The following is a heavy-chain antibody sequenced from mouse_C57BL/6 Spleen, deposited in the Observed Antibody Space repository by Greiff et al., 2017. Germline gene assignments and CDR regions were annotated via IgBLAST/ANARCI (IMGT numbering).Heavy chain of an antibody. CDR2: IDPSDSET. CDR1: GYTFTSYW. Sequence: QVQLQQPGAELVRPGSSVKLSCTASGYTFTSYWMPWVKQRPIQGLEWIGNIDPSDSETHYNQKFKDKATFTVDKSSSTAYMQLSSLTSEDSAVYYGARSVQELGDYFDYWGQGTTLTVST. D-gene: IGHD4-1*01. CDR3: ARSVQELGDYFDY. V-gene: IGHV1-52*01. J-gene: IGHJ2*01.